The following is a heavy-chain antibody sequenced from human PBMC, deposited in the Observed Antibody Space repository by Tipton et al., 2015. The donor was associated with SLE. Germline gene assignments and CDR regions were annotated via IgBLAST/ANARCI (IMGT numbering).Heavy chain of an antibody. CDR2: ISAYIDIT. Sequence: QSGAEVKKPGASVKVSCKASGYGFTNYGISWVRQAPGQGREWMGWISAYIDITNYAQILQGRVIMTTDTSTTTAYMELRSLRSDDTSVYYCAGGLLVGSSSYYFDYLGQGTLVTVSS. V-gene: IGHV1-18*01. D-gene: IGHD6-6*01. CDR3: AGGLLVGSSSYYFDY. CDR1: GYGFTNYG. J-gene: IGHJ4*02.